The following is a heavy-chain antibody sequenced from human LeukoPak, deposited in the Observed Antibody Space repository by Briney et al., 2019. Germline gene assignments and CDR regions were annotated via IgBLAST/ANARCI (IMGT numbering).Heavy chain of an antibody. J-gene: IGHJ4*02. V-gene: IGHV3-48*01. CDR1: GFTFSSYS. CDR3: ARGPYTAMDPYYFAY. D-gene: IGHD5-18*01. CDR2: ISSSSSTI. Sequence: GGSLRLSCAASGFTFSSYSMNWVRQAPGKGLEWVSYISSSSSTIYYADSVKGRFTISRDNAKNSLYLQMNSLRAEDTAVYCCARGPYTAMDPYYFAYWGQGTLVTVSS.